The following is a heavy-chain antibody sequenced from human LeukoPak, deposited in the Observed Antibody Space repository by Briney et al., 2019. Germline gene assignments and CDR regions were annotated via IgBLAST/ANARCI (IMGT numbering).Heavy chain of an antibody. CDR1: GYTFTGYY. Sequence: ASVKVSCKASGYTFTGYYMHWVRQAPGQGLEWMGWINPNSGGTNYAQKFQGRVTMTRDTSISTAYMELSRLRSDGTAVYYCARVEDFWSGYSSWFDPWGQGTLVTVSS. V-gene: IGHV1-2*02. CDR3: ARVEDFWSGYSSWFDP. J-gene: IGHJ5*02. CDR2: INPNSGGT. D-gene: IGHD3-3*01.